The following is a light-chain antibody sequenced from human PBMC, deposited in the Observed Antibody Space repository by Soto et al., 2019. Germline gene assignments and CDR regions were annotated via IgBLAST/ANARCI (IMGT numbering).Light chain of an antibody. CDR2: DAS. CDR1: QSISDT. CDR3: QQRSN. Sequence: EIVMTQSPATLSVSPGGIATLSCRASQSISDTLAWYQQKPGQAPRLLIYDASNRATGIPARFSGSGSGTDFTLTISSLEPEDFAVYYCQQRSNFGQGTRLEIK. V-gene: IGKV3-11*01. J-gene: IGKJ5*01.